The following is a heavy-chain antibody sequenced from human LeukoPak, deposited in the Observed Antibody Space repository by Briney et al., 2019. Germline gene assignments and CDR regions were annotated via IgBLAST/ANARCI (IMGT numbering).Heavy chain of an antibody. CDR2: ISGSGDAS. CDR3: VRKSENCYGCSDY. D-gene: IGHD3-10*01. Sequence: GGSLRLSCAASGFSFSTYARRWVRQAPGKGLEWVSTISGSGDASYYTDSVKGRFTISRDNSKNTLYLQMSSLKAEDTAVYYCVRKSENCYGCSDYWGQGTLVTVSS. J-gene: IGHJ4*02. CDR1: GFSFSTYA. V-gene: IGHV3-23*01.